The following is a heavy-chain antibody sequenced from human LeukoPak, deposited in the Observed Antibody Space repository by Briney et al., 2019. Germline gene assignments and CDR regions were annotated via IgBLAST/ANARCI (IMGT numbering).Heavy chain of an antibody. J-gene: IGHJ3*02. D-gene: IGHD6-6*01. V-gene: IGHV5-51*01. CDR3: ATPSSSDAFDI. CDR2: IYPGDSDT. Sequence: GESLKISCKASGYSFSSYWIGWVRQMPGKGLEWVGIIYPGDSDTRYSPSFQGQVTISADKSISTAYLQWSSLKASDTAMYYCATPSSSDAFDIWGQGTMVTVSS. CDR1: GYSFSSYW.